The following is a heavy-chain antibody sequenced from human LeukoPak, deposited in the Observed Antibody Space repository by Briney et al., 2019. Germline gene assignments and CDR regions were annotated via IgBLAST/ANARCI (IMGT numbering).Heavy chain of an antibody. D-gene: IGHD3-16*02. CDR3: ARALDYDYVWGSYH. Sequence: SETLSLTCAVYGGTFSGYYWSWIRQPPGKGLEWIGEINHSGSTYYNPSLKSRVTISVDTSKNQFSLKLSSVTAADTAVYYCARALDYDYVWGSYHWGQGTLVTVSS. CDR1: GGTFSGYY. CDR2: INHSGST. J-gene: IGHJ4*02. V-gene: IGHV4-34*01.